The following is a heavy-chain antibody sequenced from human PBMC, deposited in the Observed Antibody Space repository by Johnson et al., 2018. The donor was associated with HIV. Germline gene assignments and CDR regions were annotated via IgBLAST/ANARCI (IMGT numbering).Heavy chain of an antibody. D-gene: IGHD2-2*03. CDR1: GFTFSSYA. CDR3: TRDAKLRPLDGPDDAFDI. CDR2: ISGSGGST. J-gene: IGHJ3*02. Sequence: EVQLVESGGGLVQPGGSLRLSCAASGFTFSSYAMSWVRQAPGQGLEWVSAISGSGGSTYYADSVKGRFTISRDNSKNTLYLQMNSLRAEDTAVYYCTRDAKLRPLDGPDDAFDIWGQGTMVTVSS. V-gene: IGHV3-23*04.